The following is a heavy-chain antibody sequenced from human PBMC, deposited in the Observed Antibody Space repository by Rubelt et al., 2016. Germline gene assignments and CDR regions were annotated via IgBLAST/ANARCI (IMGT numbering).Heavy chain of an antibody. CDR3: ARDGTEFGDYVEIQVGDS. J-gene: IGHJ4*02. Sequence: VQLLESGGGSVQPGGSLRLSCAASGFTFSNFGMHWVRQSPGRGLEWVALLWYGDGDTKYYADSVRGRFTISRANSKNTMYLQMNSLRAEDTAVYYCARDGTEFGDYVEIQVGDSWGQGTLVTVSS. V-gene: IGHV3-33*08. D-gene: IGHD4-17*01. CDR1: GFTFSNFG. CDR2: LWYGDGDTK.